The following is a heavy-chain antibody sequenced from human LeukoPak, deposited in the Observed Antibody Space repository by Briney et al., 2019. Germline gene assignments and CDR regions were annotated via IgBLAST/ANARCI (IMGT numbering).Heavy chain of an antibody. CDR1: GGSISSYY. CDR3: ARHRGYSYGFDY. D-gene: IGHD5-18*01. J-gene: IGHJ4*02. CDR2: IYYSGST. Sequence: PSETLSLTCTVSGGSISSYYWSWIRQPPGNGLEWIGYIYYSGSTNYNPSLKSRVTISVDTSKNQFSLKLSSVTDADTAVYYCARHRGYSYGFDYWGQGTLVTVSS. V-gene: IGHV4-59*08.